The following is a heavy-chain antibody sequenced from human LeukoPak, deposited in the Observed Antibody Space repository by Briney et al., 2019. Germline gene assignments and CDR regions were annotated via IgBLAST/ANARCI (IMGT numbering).Heavy chain of an antibody. CDR1: GYTFTAFY. CDR2: INPNSGVT. D-gene: IGHD1-26*01. J-gene: IGHJ4*02. Sequence: GASVKVSCKASGYTFTAFYMHWVRQAPGQGLEWMGWINPNSGVTNYAQKFQGRVTMATDTSTSTAYMELRSLRFDDTAVYYCARGLGGSGSYFLTFDYWGQGTLVTVSS. V-gene: IGHV1-2*02. CDR3: ARGLGGSGSYFLTFDY.